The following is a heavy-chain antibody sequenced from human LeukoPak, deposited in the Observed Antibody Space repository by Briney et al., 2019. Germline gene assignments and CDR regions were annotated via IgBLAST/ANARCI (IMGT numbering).Heavy chain of an antibody. CDR3: ARGGKFCYDNSGYPEDF. Sequence: PGGSLRLSCAASGFTFTDYWMSWIRQAPGKGLEWVANIKRDGREKYYADYVKGRFAISRDNGKRSLSLQMNSLRADDSAVYYCARGGKFCYDNSGYPEDFWGQGILVTVSS. CDR1: GFTFTDYW. D-gene: IGHD3-22*01. V-gene: IGHV3-7*01. CDR2: IKRDGREK. J-gene: IGHJ4*02.